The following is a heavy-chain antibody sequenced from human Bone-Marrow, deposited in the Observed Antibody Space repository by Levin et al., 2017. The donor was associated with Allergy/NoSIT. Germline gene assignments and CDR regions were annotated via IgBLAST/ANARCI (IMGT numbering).Heavy chain of an antibody. V-gene: IGHV3-30*18. D-gene: IGHD1-26*01. Sequence: GGSLRLSCAASGFTFSSYGMHWVRQAPGKGLEWVAVISYDGSNKYYADSVKGRFTISRDNSKNTLYLQMNSLRAEDTAVYYCAKDTWESLPAQGPGYWGQGTLVTVSS. J-gene: IGHJ4*02. CDR1: GFTFSSYG. CDR2: ISYDGSNK. CDR3: AKDTWESLPAQGPGY.